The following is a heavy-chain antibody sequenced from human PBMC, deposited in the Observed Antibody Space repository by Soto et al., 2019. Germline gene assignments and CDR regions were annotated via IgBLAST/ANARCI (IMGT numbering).Heavy chain of an antibody. CDR2: IYPGDSDT. J-gene: IGHJ6*02. D-gene: IGHD1-26*01. Sequence: GESLKISCTGSGYSFTRYWIGWVRQMPGKGLEWMGIIYPGDSDTRYSPSFQGQVTISADKSISTAYLQWSSLKASDTAMYYCARSGSYRSRYYYYGMDVWGQGTTVTVSS. CDR1: GYSFTRYW. CDR3: ARSGSYRSRYYYYGMDV. V-gene: IGHV5-51*01.